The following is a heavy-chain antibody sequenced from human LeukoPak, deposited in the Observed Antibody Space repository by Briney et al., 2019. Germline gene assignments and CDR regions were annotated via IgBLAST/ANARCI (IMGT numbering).Heavy chain of an antibody. J-gene: IGHJ6*03. CDR3: AREHSLLRYLEYYMDV. CDR2: ISSSSSYI. V-gene: IGHV3-21*01. D-gene: IGHD3-3*01. CDR1: GFTFSSYS. Sequence: PWGSLRLSCAASGFTFSSYSMNWVRQAPGKGLEWVSSISSSSSYIYYADSVKGRFTISRDNAKNSLYLQMNSLRAEDTAVYYCAREHSLLRYLEYYMDVWGKGTTVTVSS.